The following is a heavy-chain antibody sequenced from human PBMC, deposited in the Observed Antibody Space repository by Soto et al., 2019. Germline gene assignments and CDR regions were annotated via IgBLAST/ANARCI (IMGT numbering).Heavy chain of an antibody. J-gene: IGHJ5*02. CDR3: ARRHSSSSAFDP. D-gene: IGHD6-13*01. CDR1: GYTFFSYW. Sequence: PGESLKISCKGSGYTFFSYWIGWVRQMPGKGLEWMGRIDPSDSYTNYSPSFQGHVTISADKSISTAYLQWSSLKASDTAMYYCARRHSSSSAFDPWGQGTLVTVSS. V-gene: IGHV5-10-1*01. CDR2: IDPSDSYT.